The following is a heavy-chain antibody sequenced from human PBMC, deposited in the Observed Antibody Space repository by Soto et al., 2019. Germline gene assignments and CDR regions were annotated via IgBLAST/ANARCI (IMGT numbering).Heavy chain of an antibody. CDR1: GFTVSSNY. D-gene: IGHD4-17*01. V-gene: IGHV3-53*01. J-gene: IGHJ6*02. CDR2: IYSGGST. Sequence: QAGGALTLSCAVSGFTVSSNYRSRGRREPGKGLEWVSVIYSGGSTYSADYVQGRFTISRDNSKNTLYLQMNSLRAEDTAVYSCARDPYGDYGIDVWGQGTTVTVYS. CDR3: ARDPYGDYGIDV.